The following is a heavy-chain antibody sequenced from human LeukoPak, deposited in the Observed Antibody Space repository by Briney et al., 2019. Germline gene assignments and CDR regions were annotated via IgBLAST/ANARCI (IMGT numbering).Heavy chain of an antibody. D-gene: IGHD2-15*01. V-gene: IGHV1-8*01. CDR2: MSPNGGNT. J-gene: IGHJ6*02. CDR3: ATLSLGYCSGGSCFYYYGMDV. Sequence: GSVKVSCLASGYTLTSYDIHWMRQATGQGREWVGWMSPNGGNTGYAHKCQGRVTMIRDTSTGTDYLELSSLRSEDSAVYYCATLSLGYCSGGSCFYYYGMDVWGQGTTVTVSS. CDR1: GYTLTSYD.